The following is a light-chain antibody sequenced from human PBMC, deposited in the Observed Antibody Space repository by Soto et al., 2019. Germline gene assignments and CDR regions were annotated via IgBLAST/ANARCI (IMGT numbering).Light chain of an antibody. CDR3: QESATTRWA. V-gene: IGKV1-39*01. Sequence: IEMTKSPSSLSASVGDRITISCRARRNITNFLNWYQHNTGKAPNLLIFAASHLQSGVSSRFSGSGSGTDFTLTISSLHPEDFATFYCQESATTRWAFGQGTKVDIK. CDR2: AAS. CDR1: RNITNF. J-gene: IGKJ1*01.